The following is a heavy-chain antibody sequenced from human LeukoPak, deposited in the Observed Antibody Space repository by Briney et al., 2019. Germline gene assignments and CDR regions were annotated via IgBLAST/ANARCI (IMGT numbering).Heavy chain of an antibody. CDR2: ISPYNGDT. CDR1: GYTFSNYG. V-gene: IGHV1-18*04. CDR3: ARGRGSYYYFDY. D-gene: IGHD1-26*01. J-gene: IGHJ4*02. Sequence: GSVKVSCKASGYTFSNYGISWVRQAPGQGLEWMGWISPYNGDTDYAQKVQGRVTMTTDTSTSTAYMELRSLTSDDTAVYYCARGRGSYYYFDYWGQGSLVTVSS.